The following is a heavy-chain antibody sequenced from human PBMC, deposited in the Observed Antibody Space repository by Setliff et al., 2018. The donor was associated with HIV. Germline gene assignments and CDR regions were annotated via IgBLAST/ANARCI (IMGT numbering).Heavy chain of an antibody. Sequence: ASVKVSCKASGYTFTGYYMHWVRQAPGQGLEWMGWINPNSGGTNYAQKFQGRLTMTRDTSIRTAYMELRMLTSDDTAIYYCTRSTTADWGQGTMVTVSS. J-gene: IGHJ4*02. D-gene: IGHD4-17*01. CDR1: GYTFTGYY. CDR3: TRSTTAD. CDR2: INPNSGGT. V-gene: IGHV1-2*02.